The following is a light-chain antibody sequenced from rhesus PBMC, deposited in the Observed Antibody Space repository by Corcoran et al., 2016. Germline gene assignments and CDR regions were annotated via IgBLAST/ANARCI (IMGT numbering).Light chain of an antibody. CDR1: ENVNNY. V-gene: IGKV1-74*01. CDR3: QHSYGTPLT. CDR2: KAS. Sequence: DIQMTQSPSSLSASVGDRVTITCRASENVNNYLHWYQQKPGKAPKLRIYKASTLQSGVPSRFSCSGSGTDCTITISSLQPEDFATYYCQHSYGTPLTFGGGTKVELK. J-gene: IGKJ4*01.